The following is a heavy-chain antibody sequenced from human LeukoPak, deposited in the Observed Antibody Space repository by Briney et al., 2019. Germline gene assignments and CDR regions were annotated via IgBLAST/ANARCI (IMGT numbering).Heavy chain of an antibody. CDR3: ARSTVTTTNWFDP. D-gene: IGHD4-11*01. V-gene: IGHV1-69*05. CDR2: INPILPTT. Sequence: PEASVKVSCKASGGTITNYAINWVRQAPGQGLELMGGINPILPTTNYARKFQGRVAITTDESTGTAYMELDSLRSEDTAVYYCARSTVTTTNWFDPWGQGTLVTVSS. CDR1: GGTITNYA. J-gene: IGHJ5*02.